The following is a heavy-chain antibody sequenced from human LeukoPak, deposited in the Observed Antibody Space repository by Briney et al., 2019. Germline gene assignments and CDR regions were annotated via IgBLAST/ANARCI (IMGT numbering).Heavy chain of an antibody. Sequence: SETLSLTCTVSGASISSYYWSWIRQPPGKRLEWIGYIYYSGSANYNPSLKSRVTISVDTSKNQFSLKLSSVTAADTAVYYCARDSSGWYPDYWGQGTLVTVSS. D-gene: IGHD6-19*01. CDR2: IYYSGSA. CDR3: ARDSSGWYPDY. V-gene: IGHV4-59*12. CDR1: GASISSYY. J-gene: IGHJ4*02.